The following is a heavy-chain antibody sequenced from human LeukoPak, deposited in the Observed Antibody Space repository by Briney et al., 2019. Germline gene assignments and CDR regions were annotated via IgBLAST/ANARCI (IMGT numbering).Heavy chain of an antibody. V-gene: IGHV4-59*08. D-gene: IGHD6-13*01. CDR2: IYYSGST. CDR3: ARSPAAGTFIFDY. J-gene: IGHJ4*02. Sequence: SETLSLTCTVSGGSLSSYYWSWIRQPPGKGLEWIGYIYYSGSTKYNPSLKSRVTISVDTSKNHFSLKLSSVTAAHTAVYYCARSPAAGTFIFDYWGQGTLVTVSS. CDR1: GGSLSSYY.